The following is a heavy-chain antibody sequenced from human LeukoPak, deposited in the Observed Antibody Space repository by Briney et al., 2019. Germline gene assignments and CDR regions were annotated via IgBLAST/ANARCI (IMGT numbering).Heavy chain of an antibody. CDR1: GYTFTGYY. D-gene: IGHD3-9*01. J-gene: IGHJ5*02. CDR3: ARGYYDILTGYGGSNWFDP. Sequence: ASVKVSCKASGYTFTGYYMHWVRQAPGQGLEWVGWINPNSGRTNYAQQFQGRVNMARDTSISTAYMELSRLRSDDTAVYYCARGYYDILTGYGGSNWFDPWGQGTLVTVSS. CDR2: INPNSGRT. V-gene: IGHV1-2*02.